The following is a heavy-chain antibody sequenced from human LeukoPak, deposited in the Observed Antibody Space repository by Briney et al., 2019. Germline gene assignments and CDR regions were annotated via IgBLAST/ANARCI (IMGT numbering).Heavy chain of an antibody. CDR2: IYSGGST. J-gene: IGHJ5*02. D-gene: IGHD6-19*01. Sequence: GSLRLSCAASGFTVSTNYMSWVRQAPGKGLEWVSVIYSGGSTYYADSVKGRFSISRDNSKNTLYLQMNNLRAEDTAVYYCARDSSSGWYHDSWGQGTLVTVSS. CDR3: ARDSSSGWYHDS. CDR1: GFTVSTNY. V-gene: IGHV3-53*01.